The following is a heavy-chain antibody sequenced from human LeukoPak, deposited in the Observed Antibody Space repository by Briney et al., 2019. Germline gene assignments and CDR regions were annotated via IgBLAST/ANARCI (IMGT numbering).Heavy chain of an antibody. Sequence: SGTLSLTCTVSGGSISSHFWSWIRQPPGKGLEWIGYIHYSGSTNYNPSLKSRVTISVDTSKNQLSLRLSSVTAADTAVYYCARDGYSGSSLFDYWGQGTLVTVSS. D-gene: IGHD1-26*01. CDR2: IHYSGST. CDR1: GGSISSHF. CDR3: ARDGYSGSSLFDY. V-gene: IGHV4-59*11. J-gene: IGHJ4*02.